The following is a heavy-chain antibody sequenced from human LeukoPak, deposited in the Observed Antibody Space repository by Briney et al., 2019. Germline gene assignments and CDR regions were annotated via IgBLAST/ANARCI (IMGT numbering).Heavy chain of an antibody. CDR1: GGSFSGYY. CDR3: ARHSRELLDY. V-gene: IGHV4-34*01. CDR2: INHSGST. Sequence: SETLSLTCAVYGGSFSGYYWSWIRQPPGKGLEWIGEINHSGSTNYNPSLKSRVTISVDTSKNQFSLKLSSVTAADTAVYYCARHSRELLDYWGQGTLVTVSS. J-gene: IGHJ4*02. D-gene: IGHD1-26*01.